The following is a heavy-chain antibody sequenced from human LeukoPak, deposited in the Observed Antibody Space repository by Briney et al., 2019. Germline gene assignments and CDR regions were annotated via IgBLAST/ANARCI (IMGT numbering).Heavy chain of an antibody. J-gene: IGHJ4*02. CDR2: IRYDGSNK. CDR1: GFTFSSYG. CDR3: ATRRRSYSGYDLDY. D-gene: IGHD5-12*01. Sequence: GGSLRLSCAASGFTFSSYGMHWVRQAPGKGLEWVAFIRYDGSNKYYADSVKGRFTISRDNSKNTLYLQMNSLRAEDTAVYYCATRRRSYSGYDLDYWGQGTLVTVSS. V-gene: IGHV3-30*02.